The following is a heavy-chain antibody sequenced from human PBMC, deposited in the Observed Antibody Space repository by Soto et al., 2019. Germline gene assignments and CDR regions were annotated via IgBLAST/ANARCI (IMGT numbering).Heavy chain of an antibody. CDR1: GFTCSSYA. J-gene: IGHJ4*02. Sequence: GWSLRLFCVAAGFTCSSYALHWVRQAPGKGLEWVAVTSYDGSNKYYADSVEGRFTISRDNSKNTLYLQTSSLTTEDTAMYYRARDWETSATGLIDSWGQGTLVTVS. CDR3: ARDWETSATGLIDS. CDR2: TSYDGSNK. V-gene: IGHV3-30-3*01. D-gene: IGHD3-9*01.